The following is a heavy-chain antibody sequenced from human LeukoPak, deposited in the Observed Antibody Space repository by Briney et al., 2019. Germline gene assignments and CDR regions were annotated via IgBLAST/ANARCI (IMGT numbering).Heavy chain of an antibody. CDR3: SREDTTSRVFDS. D-gene: IGHD5-18*01. CDR2: LYGGGAT. J-gene: IGHJ4*02. CDR1: GLIVSKNY. V-gene: IGHV3-53*01. Sequence: GGSLRLSCTASGLIVSKNYISWARQAPGKGLEWVAVLYGGGATFYADSVKGRFTISRDTAKNTLFLQMNNLRAEDTAVHYCSREDTTSRVFDSWGQGTLVTVSS.